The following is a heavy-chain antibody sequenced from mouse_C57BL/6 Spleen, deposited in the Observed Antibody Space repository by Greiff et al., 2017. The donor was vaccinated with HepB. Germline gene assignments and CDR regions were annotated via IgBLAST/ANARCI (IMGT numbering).Heavy chain of an antibody. J-gene: IGHJ4*01. CDR1: GYTFTDYY. D-gene: IGHD3-2*02. CDR3: ARSGGQLRLRDAMDY. CDR2: INPNNGGT. V-gene: IGHV1-26*01. Sequence: EVQLQQSGPELVKPGASVKISCKASGYTFTDYYMNWVKQSHGKSLEWIGDINPNNGGTSYNQKFKGKATLTVDKSSSTAYMELRSLTSEDSAVYYCARSGGQLRLRDAMDYWGQGTSVTVSS.